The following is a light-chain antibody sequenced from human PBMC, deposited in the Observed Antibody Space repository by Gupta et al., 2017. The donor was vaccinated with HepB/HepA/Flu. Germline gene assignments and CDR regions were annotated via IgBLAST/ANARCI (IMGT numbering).Light chain of an antibody. CDR2: RNN. Sequence: QSVLTQPPSASGTPGQEVTISCSGSSSNIGSNYVYWYQHLPGTAPKLLIYRNNRRPSGFPDRFSASKSGTSASLAISGLRFEDEGYYYCASWDDSLSGQVFGGGTDLTVL. CDR1: SSNIGSNY. V-gene: IGLV1-47*01. J-gene: IGLJ2*01. CDR3: ASWDDSLSGQV.